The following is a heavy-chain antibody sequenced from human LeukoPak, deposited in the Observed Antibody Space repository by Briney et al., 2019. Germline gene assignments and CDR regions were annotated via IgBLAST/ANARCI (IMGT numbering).Heavy chain of an antibody. D-gene: IGHD3-22*01. J-gene: IGHJ3*02. V-gene: IGHV3-48*01. CDR2: ISSSSSTI. CDR1: GFTFSSYS. CDR3: AKGTGYCDSSGYDPFDI. Sequence: GGSLRLSCAASGFTFSSYSMNWVRQAPGKGLEWVSYISSSSSTIYYADSVKGRFTISRDNAKNSLYLQMNSLRAEDTAVYYCAKGTGYCDSSGYDPFDIWGQGTMVTVSS.